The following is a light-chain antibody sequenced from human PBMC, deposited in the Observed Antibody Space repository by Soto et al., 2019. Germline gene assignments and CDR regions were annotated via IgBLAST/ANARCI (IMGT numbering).Light chain of an antibody. CDR3: QQYNSYPRT. CDR2: DAS. CDR1: QSISSW. J-gene: IGKJ1*01. V-gene: IGKV1-5*01. Sequence: DIPMTQSPSTLSASVGDRVTITCRASQSISSWLAWYQHKPGKAPKFLIYDASTLQSGVPSRFSGSGSGTEFTLTISSLQPDDSGTYYCQQYNSYPRTFGQGTKVEIK.